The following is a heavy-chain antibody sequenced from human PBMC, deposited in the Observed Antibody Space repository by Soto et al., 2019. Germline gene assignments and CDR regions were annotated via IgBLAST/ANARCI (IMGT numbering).Heavy chain of an antibody. CDR3: ARSHDFWSGYYYFDY. Sequence: LTASETLSLTCAVYGGSFSGYYWSWIRQPPGKGLEWIGEINHSGSTNYNPSLKSRVTISVDTSKNQFSLKLSSVTAADTAVYYCARSHDFWSGYYYFDYWGQGTLVTVSS. J-gene: IGHJ4*02. D-gene: IGHD3-3*01. V-gene: IGHV4-34*01. CDR1: GGSFSGYY. CDR2: INHSGST.